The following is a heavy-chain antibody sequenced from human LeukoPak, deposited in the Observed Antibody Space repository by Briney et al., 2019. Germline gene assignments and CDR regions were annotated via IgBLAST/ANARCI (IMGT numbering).Heavy chain of an antibody. CDR1: GFTFSSYG. CDR2: ISYDGSNK. J-gene: IGHJ4*02. Sequence: PGGSLRLSCAASGFTFSSYGMHWVRQAPGKGLEWVAVISYDGSNKYYADSVKGRFTISRDNSKNTLYLQMNSLRAEDTAVYYCAKDREIAAALPGYWGQGTLVTVSS. D-gene: IGHD6-13*01. V-gene: IGHV3-30*18. CDR3: AKDREIAAALPGY.